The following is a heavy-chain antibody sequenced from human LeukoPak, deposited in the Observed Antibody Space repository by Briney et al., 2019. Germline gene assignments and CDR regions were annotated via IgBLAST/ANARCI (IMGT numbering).Heavy chain of an antibody. D-gene: IGHD3-16*01. CDR2: IFHSEST. J-gene: IGHJ4*02. Sequence: SETLSLTCAVSGGSISDLKWWSWVRQSPGKGLEWIGEIFHSESTNYNPSLKSRVTISVDKSKNQFPLKLSSVTAADTAVYFCARRDAIIKFGGAVPRSGYFAYWGQGTLVTVSA. CDR1: GGSISDLKW. CDR3: ARRDAIIKFGGAVPRSGYFAY. V-gene: IGHV4-4*02.